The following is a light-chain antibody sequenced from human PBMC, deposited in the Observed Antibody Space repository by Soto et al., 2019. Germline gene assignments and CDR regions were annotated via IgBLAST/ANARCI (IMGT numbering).Light chain of an antibody. CDR3: QQYNSYGT. CDR1: QSISSW. J-gene: IGKJ1*01. Sequence: DIQMTQSPSTLSASVGVRVTITCRASQSISSWLAWYQQKPGKAPKLLIYDASSLESGVPSRFSGSGSGTEFTLTISSLKPDDFATYYYQQYNSYGTFGQATKVDIK. V-gene: IGKV1-5*01. CDR2: DAS.